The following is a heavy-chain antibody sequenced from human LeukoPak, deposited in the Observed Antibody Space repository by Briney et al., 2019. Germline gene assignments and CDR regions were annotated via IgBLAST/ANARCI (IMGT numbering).Heavy chain of an antibody. D-gene: IGHD1-26*01. CDR2: ISYSSTSV. J-gene: IGHJ6*03. CDR1: GFTFNSYS. CDR3: ARGSGSYYSYYYYMDV. Sequence: GGSLRLSCAASGFTFNSYSMNWVRQAPGKGLEWVSSISYSSTSVFYADSVKGRFTISRDNAKNSLYPQMNSLRAEDTAVYYCARGSGSYYSYYYYMDVWGKGTTVTVSS. V-gene: IGHV3-21*01.